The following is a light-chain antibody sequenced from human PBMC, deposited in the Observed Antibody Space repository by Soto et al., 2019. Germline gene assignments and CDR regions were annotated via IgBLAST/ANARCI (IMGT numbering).Light chain of an antibody. Sequence: IVLTQFPGTLSLSPGERATLSCRASQSVSSKYFAWYQQKSGQAPRLLIYGASSRATGIPDRFSGSGSGTDFTLTINRLEPEDCAVYYCQQYGSSPFSFGPGTKVDIK. CDR1: QSVSSKY. V-gene: IGKV3-20*01. J-gene: IGKJ3*01. CDR3: QQYGSSPFS. CDR2: GAS.